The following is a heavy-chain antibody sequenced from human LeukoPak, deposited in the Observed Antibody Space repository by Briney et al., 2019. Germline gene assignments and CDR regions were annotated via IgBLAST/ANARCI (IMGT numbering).Heavy chain of an antibody. CDR1: GYTFVTYG. V-gene: IGHV7-4-1*02. CDR2: INPNTGNP. J-gene: IGHJ4*02. D-gene: IGHD3-3*01. CDR3: ARPSGSIFGVVTPFDY. Sequence: ASVKVSCKASGYTFVTYGLNWVRQAPGQGLEWMGWINPNTGNPVYAQGFTGRFVFSLDTSVNTAYLQISSLKAEDTAVYYCARPSGSIFGVVTPFDYWGQGTLVTVSS.